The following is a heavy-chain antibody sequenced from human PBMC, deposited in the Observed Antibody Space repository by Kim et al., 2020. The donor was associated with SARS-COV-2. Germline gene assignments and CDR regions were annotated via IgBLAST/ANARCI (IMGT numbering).Heavy chain of an antibody. D-gene: IGHD2-21*01. J-gene: IGHJ6*02. Sequence: PSVQGQVTISADKSNSTAYLQWSSLKASDTAMYYCARHTSIAPKIYGMDVWGQGTTVTVSS. V-gene: IGHV5-51*01. CDR3: ARHTSIAPKIYGMDV.